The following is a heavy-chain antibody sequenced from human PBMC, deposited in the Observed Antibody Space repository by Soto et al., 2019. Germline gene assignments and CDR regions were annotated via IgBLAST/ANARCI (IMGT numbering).Heavy chain of an antibody. D-gene: IGHD1-26*01. CDR1: GYTLSSYY. V-gene: IGHV1-46*01. CDR3: ARSHPFIVGATWGDYYGMDV. J-gene: IGHJ6*02. CDR2: INPSGGST. Sequence: GASVKVSCKASGYTLSSYYMHWVRQAPGQGLEWMGIINPSGGSTSYAQKFQGRVTMTRDTSTSTVYMELSSLRSEDTAVYYCARSHPFIVGATWGDYYGMDVWGQGTTVTVSS.